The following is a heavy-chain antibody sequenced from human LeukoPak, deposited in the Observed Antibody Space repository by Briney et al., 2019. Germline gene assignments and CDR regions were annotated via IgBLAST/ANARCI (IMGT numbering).Heavy chain of an antibody. CDR2: IKQDGSEQ. CDR1: GLRFSMFW. CDR3: ARLADYDYVSGSDF. Sequence: GGSLRLSCGASGLRFSMFWMTWVRQAPGKGLEGVDNIKQDGSEQLYVDSVKGRFTISRDNAKSSLYLQMNSLRVEATAVYYCARLADYDYVSGSDFWGKGPLLTVSS. J-gene: IGHJ4*02. V-gene: IGHV3-7*01. D-gene: IGHD3-16*01.